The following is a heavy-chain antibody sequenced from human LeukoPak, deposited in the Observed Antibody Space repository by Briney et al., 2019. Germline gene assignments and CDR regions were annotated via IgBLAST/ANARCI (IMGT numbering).Heavy chain of an antibody. CDR3: ARDREVVVPAAWHY. J-gene: IGHJ4*02. D-gene: IGHD2-2*01. CDR2: ISGYNGNT. CDR1: GYTFTTYG. V-gene: IGHV1-18*01. Sequence: ASVKVSCKAPGYTFTTYGLSWVRQAPGQGLEWMGWISGYNGNTNYAQSLQGRVTMTADTSSNTAYMELRSLRSDDTAVYYCARDREVVVPAAWHYWGQGTLVTVSS.